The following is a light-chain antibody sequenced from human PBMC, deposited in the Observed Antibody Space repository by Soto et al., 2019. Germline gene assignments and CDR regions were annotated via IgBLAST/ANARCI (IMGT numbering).Light chain of an antibody. CDR3: QSYDSSLSGSV. CDR1: SSNIGAGYD. J-gene: IGLJ3*02. Sequence: QSVLTQPPSVSGAPGQGVTLSCTGSSSNIGAGYDVHWYQQLPGTAPKLLIYGHRNRPSGVPDRFSGSRSGTSASLAITGLQAEDEADYYCQSYDSSLSGSVFGGGTKVTVL. V-gene: IGLV1-40*01. CDR2: GHR.